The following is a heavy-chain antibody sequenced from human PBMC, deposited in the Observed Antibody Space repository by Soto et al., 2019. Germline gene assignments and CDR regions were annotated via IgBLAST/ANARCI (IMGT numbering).Heavy chain of an antibody. CDR1: GFTVSSNY. D-gene: IGHD7-27*01. Sequence: GGSRRLSCAASGFTVSSNYMSWVRQAPEKWLGWVSVIYSGGSTYYADSVKGRFTITRHNSKNTLYLQMNSLRAEATAVYYCARGPNWGDAFDIWGQGTMVTVSS. J-gene: IGHJ3*02. CDR3: ARGPNWGDAFDI. V-gene: IGHV3-66*01. CDR2: IYSGGST.